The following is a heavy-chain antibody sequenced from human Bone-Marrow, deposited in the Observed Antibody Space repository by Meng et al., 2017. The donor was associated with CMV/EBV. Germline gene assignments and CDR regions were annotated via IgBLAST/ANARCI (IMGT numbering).Heavy chain of an antibody. D-gene: IGHD6-19*01. J-gene: IGHJ5*02. CDR1: GFTFSSYA. V-gene: IGHV3-30*04. CDR3: ARPMRTYGQWLPTFP. CDR2: ISYDGSNK. Sequence: GESLKISCAASGFTFSSYAMHWVRQAPGKGLERVAVISYDGSNKYYADSVKGRFTISRDNSKNTLYLQMNSLRAEDTAVYYCARPMRTYGQWLPTFPCGQGTLVTVSS.